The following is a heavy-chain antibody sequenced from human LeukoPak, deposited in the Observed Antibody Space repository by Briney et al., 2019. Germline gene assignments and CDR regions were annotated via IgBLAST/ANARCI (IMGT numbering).Heavy chain of an antibody. D-gene: IGHD1-26*01. V-gene: IGHV3-21*01. Sequence: GSLRLSCAASGFTFSSYAMSWVRQAPGKGLEWVSSISSSSSYIYYADSVKGRFTISRDNAKNSLYLQMNSLRAEDTAVYYCARDRLRGSPPYWGQGTLVTVSS. CDR2: ISSSSSYI. J-gene: IGHJ4*02. CDR1: GFTFSSYA. CDR3: ARDRLRGSPPY.